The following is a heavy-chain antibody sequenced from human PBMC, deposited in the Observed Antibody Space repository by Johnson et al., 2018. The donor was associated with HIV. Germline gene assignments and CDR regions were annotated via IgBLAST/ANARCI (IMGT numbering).Heavy chain of an antibody. CDR2: ISYDGSNK. J-gene: IGHJ3*02. CDR1: GFTISNYW. Sequence: QVQLVESGGSLVQPGGSLRLSCAASGFTISNYWMSWVRQAPGKGLEWVAVISYDGSNKYYADSVKGRFSISRDNVKHSLYLQMDSLRDEDTAFYNCARVRQWLVEEAFDILGQGTMVTVSS. D-gene: IGHD6-19*01. V-gene: IGHV3-30-3*01. CDR3: ARVRQWLVEEAFDI.